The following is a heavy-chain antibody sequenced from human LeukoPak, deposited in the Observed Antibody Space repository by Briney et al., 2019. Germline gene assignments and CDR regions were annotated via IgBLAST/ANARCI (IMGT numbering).Heavy chain of an antibody. CDR2: INHSGST. J-gene: IGHJ3*02. V-gene: IGHV4-34*01. CDR1: GGSFSGYY. CDR3: ARGPDIVVVPAAISCAFDI. D-gene: IGHD2-2*01. Sequence: PSETLSLTCAVYGGSFSGYYWSWIRQPPGKGLEWIGEINHSGSTNYNPSLKSRVTISVDTSKNQFPLKLSSVTAADTAVYYCARGPDIVVVPAAISCAFDIWGQGTMVTVSS.